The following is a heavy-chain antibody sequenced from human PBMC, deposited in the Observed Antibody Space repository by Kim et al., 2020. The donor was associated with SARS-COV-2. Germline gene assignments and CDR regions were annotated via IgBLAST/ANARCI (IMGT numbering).Heavy chain of an antibody. CDR1: GGSISSYY. D-gene: IGHD7-27*01. CDR3: ARDCVWGPNWGWHHGWYF. V-gene: IGHV4-59*13. Sequence: SETLSLTCTVSGGSISSYYWSWIRQPPGKGLEWIGYIYYSGSTNYNPSLKSRVTISVDTSKNQFSLKLSSVTAAHTAVYYCARDCVWGPNWGWHHGWYF. J-gene: IGHJ2*01. CDR2: IYYSGST.